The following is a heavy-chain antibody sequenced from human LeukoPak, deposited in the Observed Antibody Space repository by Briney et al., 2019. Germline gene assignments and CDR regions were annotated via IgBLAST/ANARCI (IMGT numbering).Heavy chain of an antibody. CDR1: GFTFSSYW. Sequence: GSLRLSCAASGFTFSSYWMSRVRQAPGKGLEWVANIKQDGSEKYYVDSVKGRFTISRDNAKNSLYLQMNSLRAEDTAVYYCAREMRNYYGSGSYTDYWGQGTLVTVSS. CDR3: AREMRNYYGSGSYTDY. CDR2: IKQDGSEK. J-gene: IGHJ4*02. D-gene: IGHD3-10*01. V-gene: IGHV3-7*01.